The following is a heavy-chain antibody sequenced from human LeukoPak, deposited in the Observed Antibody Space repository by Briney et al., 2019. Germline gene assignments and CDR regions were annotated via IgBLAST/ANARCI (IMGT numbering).Heavy chain of an antibody. CDR1: GGSISTSVYY. Sequence: SETLSLTCTVSGGSISTSVYYWGWIRQPPGKELEWIGTIYHNGSTYYNPSLKSRITIFVDTSKNQSSLKLNSVTAADTAVYYCARRWAHFDYWGQGTLVTVSS. D-gene: IGHD3-16*01. CDR3: ARRWAHFDY. CDR2: IYHNGST. V-gene: IGHV4-39*01. J-gene: IGHJ4*02.